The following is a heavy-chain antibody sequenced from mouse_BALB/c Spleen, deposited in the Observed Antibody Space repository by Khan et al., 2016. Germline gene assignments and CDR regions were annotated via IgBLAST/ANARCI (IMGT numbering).Heavy chain of an antibody. CDR1: GYTFTSYW. Sequence: QVQLQQSGAELARPGASVTLSCKASGYTFTSYWMQWVKQRPGQGLEWIGAIYPGDGDTRYTQKFKGKATLTADKSSSTAYMQLSSLASEDSAVYSCARGNSYYDYDYWGQGTTLTVSS. V-gene: IGHV1-87*01. D-gene: IGHD2-4*01. J-gene: IGHJ2*01. CDR2: IYPGDGDT. CDR3: ARGNSYYDYDY.